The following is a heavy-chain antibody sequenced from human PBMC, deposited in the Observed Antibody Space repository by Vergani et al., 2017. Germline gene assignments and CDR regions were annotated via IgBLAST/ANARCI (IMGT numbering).Heavy chain of an antibody. Sequence: QVLLVQSGAEVKKPGASVKVSCKASGYTFTGYYMHWVRQAPGQGLEWMGWINPKSGGTNYAQKCQGSVTMTRDTSISTAYMELSRLRSDDTAVYYCARGRRPVASSYYDSSGYYFSDYFDYWGQGTLVPVSS. D-gene: IGHD3-22*01. CDR3: ARGRRPVASSYYDSSGYYFSDYFDY. V-gene: IGHV1-2*02. CDR2: INPKSGGT. J-gene: IGHJ4*02. CDR1: GYTFTGYY.